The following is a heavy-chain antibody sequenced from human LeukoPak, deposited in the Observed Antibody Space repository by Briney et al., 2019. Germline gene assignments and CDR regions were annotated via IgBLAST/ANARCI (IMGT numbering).Heavy chain of an antibody. CDR3: ATDWGQVVAATSNWFDP. CDR2: FDPEDGET. CDR1: GYTLTELS. D-gene: IGHD2-15*01. J-gene: IGHJ5*02. V-gene: IGHV1-24*01. Sequence: GASVKVSCKVSGYTLTELSMHWVRQAPGKGLEWMGGFDPEDGETIYAQKFQGRVTMTEDTSTDTAYMELSSLRSEDTAVYYCATDWGQVVAATSNWFDPWGQGTLVTVSS.